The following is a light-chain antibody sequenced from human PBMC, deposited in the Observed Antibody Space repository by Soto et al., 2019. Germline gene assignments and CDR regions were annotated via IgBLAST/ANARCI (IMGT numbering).Light chain of an antibody. CDR2: GAS. CDR3: QQRSNWPLIT. Sequence: ELVLTQSPGTLSLSPGEGVTLSCRASQSVSGNFLAWYQQKPGQAPRLLIYGASSRATGIPDRFSGSGSGTDFTLTISSLEPEDFAVYYCQQRSNWPLITFGQGTRLEIK. J-gene: IGKJ5*01. V-gene: IGKV3D-20*02. CDR1: QSVSGNF.